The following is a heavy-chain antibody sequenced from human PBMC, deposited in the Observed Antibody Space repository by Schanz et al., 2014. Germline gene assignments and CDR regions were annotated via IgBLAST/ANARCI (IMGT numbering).Heavy chain of an antibody. J-gene: IGHJ6*02. D-gene: IGHD6-19*01. CDR3: AKDVRPVANTVHFYYMDV. Sequence: EVRLVESGGGLVKPGGSLRLSCAASGFSFSTYGMTWVRQAPGKGLEWVSSISSSSMYIYQADSMRGRFTISRDNAKNSLYLQVNNLSAEDTAVYYCAKDVRPVANTVHFYYMDVWGQGTTVTVSS. V-gene: IGHV3-21*04. CDR2: ISSSSMYI. CDR1: GFSFSTYG.